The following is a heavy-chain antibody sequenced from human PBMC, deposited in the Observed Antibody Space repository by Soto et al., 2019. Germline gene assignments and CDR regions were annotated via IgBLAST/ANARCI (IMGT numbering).Heavy chain of an antibody. CDR3: AKAHVMLVAGSNFDY. V-gene: IGHV4-38-2*02. Sequence: PSETLSLTCTVSGYSISSGSYWGWIRQPPGKGPEWIASIYHGGTTFYNPSLKSRVTVSVDKSNNQFSLKLRSVTAADTAVYYCAKAHVMLVAGSNFDYWGHGTLVTVS. CDR2: IYHGGTT. J-gene: IGHJ4*01. D-gene: IGHD6-19*01. CDR1: GYSISSGSY.